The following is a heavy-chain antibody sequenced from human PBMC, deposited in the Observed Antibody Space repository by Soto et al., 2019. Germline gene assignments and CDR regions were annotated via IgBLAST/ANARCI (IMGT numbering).Heavy chain of an antibody. V-gene: IGHV1-69*01. CDR3: ARDLPEMATTKVIYGMDV. D-gene: IGHD5-12*01. J-gene: IGHJ6*02. CDR2: IIPIFGTA. CDR1: GGTKSSCS. Sequence: SVELCSAESGGTKSSCSSSWLRQAPEQGLEWMGGIIPIFGTADYAQKFQGRVTITADESTSTAYMELSSLRSEDTAVYYCARDLPEMATTKVIYGMDVWGQGTTVTVSS.